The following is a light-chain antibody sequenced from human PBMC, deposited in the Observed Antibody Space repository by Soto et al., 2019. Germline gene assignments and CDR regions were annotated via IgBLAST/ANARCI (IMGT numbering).Light chain of an antibody. CDR1: KSDSNSY. J-gene: IGKJ2*01. CDR3: QQYGSSPYT. V-gene: IGKV3-20*01. Sequence: EIVLTQSPGTLSLSPGERATLSCRTSKSDSNSYLAWYQQKPGQAPRLLIYGASSRATGIPDRFSGSGSGTDFTLTISRLEPEDFAVYYCQQYGSSPYTFGQGTKLEIK. CDR2: GAS.